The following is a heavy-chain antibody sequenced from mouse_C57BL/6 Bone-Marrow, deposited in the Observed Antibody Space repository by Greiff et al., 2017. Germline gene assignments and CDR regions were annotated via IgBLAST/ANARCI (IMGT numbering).Heavy chain of an antibody. J-gene: IGHJ1*03. CDR3: ARRPLYYDYDGWYFEV. V-gene: IGHV1-64*01. CDR1: GYTFTSYW. Sequence: QVQLQQPGAELVKPGASVKLSCKASGYTFTSYWMHWVKQRPGQGLEWIGMIHPNSGSTNYNEKFKSKATLTVDKSSSTAYMQLSSLTSEDSAVYYCARRPLYYDYDGWYFEVWGTGTTVTVSS. D-gene: IGHD2-4*01. CDR2: IHPNSGST.